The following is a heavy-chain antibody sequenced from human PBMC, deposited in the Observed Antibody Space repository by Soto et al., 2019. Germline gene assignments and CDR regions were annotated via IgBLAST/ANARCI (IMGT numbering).Heavy chain of an antibody. Sequence: SETLSLTCTVSGGSISGYYWSWIRQPPGKGLECIGNIYYNGSTNYNPSLKSRVTISVDTSKNQFSLKLSSVTAADTAVYYCARDRRFYDSSGHPHHAFDIWGQGTMVTVSS. V-gene: IGHV4-59*01. CDR1: GGSISGYY. CDR3: ARDRRFYDSSGHPHHAFDI. J-gene: IGHJ3*02. D-gene: IGHD3-22*01. CDR2: IYYNGST.